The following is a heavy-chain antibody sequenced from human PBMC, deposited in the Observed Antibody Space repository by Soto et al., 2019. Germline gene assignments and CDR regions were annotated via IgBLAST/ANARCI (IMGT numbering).Heavy chain of an antibody. CDR1: GFTFSSYG. Sequence: GGSLRLSCAASGFTFSSYGMHWVRQAPGKGLEWVAVISYDGSNKYYADSVKGRFTISRDNSKNTLYLQMNSLRAEDTAVYYCAKDNLRFGELLSYYYGMDVWGQGTTVTVSS. J-gene: IGHJ6*02. V-gene: IGHV3-30*18. D-gene: IGHD3-10*01. CDR3: AKDNLRFGELLSYYYGMDV. CDR2: ISYDGSNK.